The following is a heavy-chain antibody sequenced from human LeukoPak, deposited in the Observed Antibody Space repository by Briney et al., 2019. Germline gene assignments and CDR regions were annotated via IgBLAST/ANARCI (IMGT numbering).Heavy chain of an antibody. Sequence: GGSLRLSCAASGFTFSGSAMHWVRQASGKGLEWVGRIRSKVNGYATVYAASVRGRFTISRDDSKNTAYLQMNSLKTEDAAMYYCTREGSGWYTDFWGQGTLVTVSS. D-gene: IGHD6-19*01. CDR2: IRSKVNGYAT. V-gene: IGHV3-73*01. CDR3: TREGSGWYTDF. J-gene: IGHJ4*02. CDR1: GFTFSGSA.